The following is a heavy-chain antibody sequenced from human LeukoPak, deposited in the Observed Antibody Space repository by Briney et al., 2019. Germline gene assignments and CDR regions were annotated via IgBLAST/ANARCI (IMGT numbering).Heavy chain of an antibody. D-gene: IGHD5-18*01. J-gene: IGHJ4*02. CDR3: ARDLAYSRLDY. V-gene: IGHV3-7*01. CDR2: IKQDETEK. Sequence: GGSLRLSCTASGFTFSNFWMGWVRQAPGKGLEWVANIKQDETEKFYVGSVKGRFTISRDNAKNSLYLQMNSLRVEDTAFYYCARDLAYSRLDYWGQGMLVTVSS. CDR1: GFTFSNFW.